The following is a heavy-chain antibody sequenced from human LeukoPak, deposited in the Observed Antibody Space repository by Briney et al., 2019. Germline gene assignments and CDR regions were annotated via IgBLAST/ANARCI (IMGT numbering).Heavy chain of an antibody. D-gene: IGHD2-15*01. CDR1: GFTFSSYT. CDR2: ISSSSNYI. Sequence: GGSLRLSCAASGFTFSSYTMNWVRQAPGKGLEWVSSISSSSNYIYYADSVRGRFTISRDNAKNSLYLQMNSLRVEDTAVYYCARDFSGGSSVGDDAFDIWGQGTMVTVSS. J-gene: IGHJ3*02. CDR3: ARDFSGGSSVGDDAFDI. V-gene: IGHV3-21*06.